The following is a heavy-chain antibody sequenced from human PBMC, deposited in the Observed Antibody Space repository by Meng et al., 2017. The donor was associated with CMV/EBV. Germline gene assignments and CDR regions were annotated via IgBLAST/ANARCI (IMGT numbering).Heavy chain of an antibody. Sequence: SETLSLTCTVSGGSISSSSYYWGWIRQPPGKGLEWIGSTYYSGSTYYNPSLKSRVTISVDTSKNQFSLKLSSVTAADTGVYYCARHSSMRLSCWFDPWGQGTLVTVSS. J-gene: IGHJ5*02. V-gene: IGHV4-39*01. CDR2: TYYSGST. D-gene: IGHD3-16*02. CDR3: ARHSSMRLSCWFDP. CDR1: GGSISSSSYY.